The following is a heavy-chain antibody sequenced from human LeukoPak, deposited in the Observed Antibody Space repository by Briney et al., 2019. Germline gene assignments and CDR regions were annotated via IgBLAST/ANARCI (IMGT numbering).Heavy chain of an antibody. CDR1: GGSFSGFY. J-gene: IGHJ6*03. Sequence: SETLSLTCGVSGGSFSGFYWSWIRQSPGKGLEWIGEINHSGNRKSNPSLKNRLTMSVDTSKKHISLNLTSVTAADTAVYYCARFGFEYDVGSGIHFYYMDVWGTGTTATVSS. V-gene: IGHV4-34*01. CDR3: ARFGFEYDVGSGIHFYYMDV. CDR2: INHSGNR. D-gene: IGHD3-10*01.